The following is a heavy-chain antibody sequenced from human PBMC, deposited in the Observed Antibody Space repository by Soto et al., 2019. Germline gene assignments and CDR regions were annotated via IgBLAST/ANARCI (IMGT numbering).Heavy chain of an antibody. CDR1: GFTFGSHA. CDR3: AKEPYTALWSAYYYFGY. V-gene: IGHV3-23*01. D-gene: IGHD3-3*01. J-gene: IGHJ4*02. Sequence: EVQLLESGGGLVQPGGSLRLSCAASGFTFGSHAMIWVRQAPGKGLEWVSAISGSGGSAYYADSVKGRFTISRDNSIKTLYLQLNSLRAEDTALYDCAKEPYTALWSAYYYFGYWGQGTRVTVSS. CDR2: ISGSGGSA.